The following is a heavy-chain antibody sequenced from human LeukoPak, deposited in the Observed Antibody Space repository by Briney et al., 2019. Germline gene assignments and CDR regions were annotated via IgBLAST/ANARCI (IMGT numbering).Heavy chain of an antibody. J-gene: IGHJ5*02. CDR1: GYTFTSYD. V-gene: IGHV1-8*01. Sequence: ASVKVSCKASGYTFTSYDINWVRQAPGQGREWMGWVSPNSGDTGYAQKFQGRVTMTRDTSTSTAYMELSSLTSDDTAVYYCARQDVVRGVRPFYWFDPWGQGTLVIVSS. CDR3: ARQDVVRGVRPFYWFDP. D-gene: IGHD3-10*01. CDR2: VSPNSGDT.